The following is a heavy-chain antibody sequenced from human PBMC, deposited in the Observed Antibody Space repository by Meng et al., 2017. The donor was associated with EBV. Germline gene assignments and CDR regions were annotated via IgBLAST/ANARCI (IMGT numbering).Heavy chain of an antibody. V-gene: IGHV1-2*06. CDR3: ARVGIAVAGTGDY. CDR1: GYTFTGYY. J-gene: IGHJ4*02. CDR2: INPNSGGT. Sequence: QGELVQSGAEVKKTGASVKVSCKASGYTFTGYYMHWVRQAPGQGLEWMGRINPNSGGTNYAQKFQGRVTMTRDTSISTAYMELSRLRSDDTAVYYCARVGIAVAGTGDYWGQGTLVTVSS. D-gene: IGHD6-19*01.